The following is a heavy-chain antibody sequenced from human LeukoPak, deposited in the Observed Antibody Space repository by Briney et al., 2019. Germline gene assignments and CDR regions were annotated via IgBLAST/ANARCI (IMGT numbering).Heavy chain of an antibody. J-gene: IGHJ3*02. Sequence: SETLSLTCTVSGGSISSGGAYWTWIRQHPGKGLEWIGYIYYSGSTYYNPSLKSRVTISVDTSKNQFSLKLSSVTAADTAVYYCASRVVAAHQDAFDIWGQGPMVHVSS. CDR2: IYYSGST. CDR1: GGSISSGGAY. CDR3: ASRVVAAHQDAFDI. D-gene: IGHD2-15*01. V-gene: IGHV4-31*03.